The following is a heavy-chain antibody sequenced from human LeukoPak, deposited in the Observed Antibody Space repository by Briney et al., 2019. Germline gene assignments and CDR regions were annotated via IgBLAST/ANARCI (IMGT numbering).Heavy chain of an antibody. V-gene: IGHV4-39*01. Sequence: SETLSLTCTVSGGSISGSPYYWGWIRQPPGKGLEWIGSIHYSGSTYYNPSLMSRVTISVDTSKNQFSLKLSSVTAADTAVYYCARVGVRGAAAAQHWGQGTLVTVSS. J-gene: IGHJ1*01. CDR3: ARVGVRGAAAAQH. CDR2: IHYSGST. D-gene: IGHD6-13*01. CDR1: GGSISGSPYY.